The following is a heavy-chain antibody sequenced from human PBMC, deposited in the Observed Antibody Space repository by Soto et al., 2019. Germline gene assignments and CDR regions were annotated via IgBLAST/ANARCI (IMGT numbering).Heavy chain of an antibody. CDR3: VRGSQGLGY. V-gene: IGHV3-23*01. CDR2: IGDGGGST. D-gene: IGHD6-25*01. CDR1: GFTFSSYA. J-gene: IGHJ4*02. Sequence: GGSLRLSCAASGFTFSSYAMSWVRQAPGKGLEWASTIGDGGGSTYYADSVKGRFTISRDKPKNTLYLQMNSLRAEDTALYYCVRGSQGLGYWGQGTLVTVSS.